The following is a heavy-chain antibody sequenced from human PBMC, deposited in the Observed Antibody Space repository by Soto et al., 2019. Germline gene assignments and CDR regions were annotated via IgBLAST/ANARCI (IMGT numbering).Heavy chain of an antibody. CDR2: ISAYNGNT. Sequence: ASVKVSCKASGYTFTSYGISWVRQAPGQGLEWMGWISAYNGNTNYAQKLQGRVTMTTDTSTSTAYMELRSLRSDDTAVYYCASEGVLIAVARDAFEIWGQGTMVTVSS. V-gene: IGHV1-18*01. CDR3: ASEGVLIAVARDAFEI. D-gene: IGHD6-19*01. CDR1: GYTFTSYG. J-gene: IGHJ3*02.